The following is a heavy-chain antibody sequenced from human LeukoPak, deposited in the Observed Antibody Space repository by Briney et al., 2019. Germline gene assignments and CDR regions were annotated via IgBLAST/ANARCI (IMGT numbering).Heavy chain of an antibody. J-gene: IGHJ6*03. Sequence: GASVKVSCKASGYTFTSYYMHWVRQAPGQGLEWMGIINPNSGGTNYAQKFQGRVTMTRDTSISTAYMELSRLRSDDTAVYYCARDFRGSNPYYYYYYMDVWGKGTTVTISS. CDR2: INPNSGGT. V-gene: IGHV1-2*02. CDR1: GYTFTSYY. D-gene: IGHD3-16*01. CDR3: ARDFRGSNPYYYYYYMDV.